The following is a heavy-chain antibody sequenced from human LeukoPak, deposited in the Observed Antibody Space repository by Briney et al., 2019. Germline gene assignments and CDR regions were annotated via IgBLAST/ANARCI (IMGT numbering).Heavy chain of an antibody. CDR2: ISYDGSNK. V-gene: IGHV3-33*01. CDR1: GFTFGRYG. Sequence: GGSLRLSCAASGFTFGRYGMHWVRQAPGKGLEWVALISYDGSNKYYADSVKGRFTISRDNSKNTLYLQMNSLRAEDTAVYYCARLLDSGDYALSVLRYWGQGTLVTVSS. CDR3: ARLLDSGDYALSVLRY. J-gene: IGHJ4*02. D-gene: IGHD3-22*01.